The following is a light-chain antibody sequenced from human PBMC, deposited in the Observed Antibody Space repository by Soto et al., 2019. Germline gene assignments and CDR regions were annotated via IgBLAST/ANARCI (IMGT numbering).Light chain of an antibody. J-gene: IGKJ1*01. CDR3: QQYGSSPGT. CDR1: QSVSSSF. CDR2: GAS. V-gene: IGKV3-20*01. Sequence: IVLIQSPATLSVSPGERATLSCRASQSVSSSFLAWYQQKPGQAAGVLVYGASSRATGIPDRFSGSGPGTDFTLTISTLEPAEFAVYYCQQYGSSPGTFGQGTKG.